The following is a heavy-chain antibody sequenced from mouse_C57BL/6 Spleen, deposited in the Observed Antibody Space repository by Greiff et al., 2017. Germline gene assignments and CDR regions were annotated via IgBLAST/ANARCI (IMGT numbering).Heavy chain of an antibody. V-gene: IGHV1-64*01. Sequence: QVQLQQPGAELVKPGASVKLSCKASGYTFTSYWMHWVKQRPGQGLEWIGMIHPNSGSTNYNEKFKSKATLTVDKSSSTAYMKLSSLTSEDSAVYYCAFLNGSSSWWYFDVWGTGTTVTVSS. J-gene: IGHJ1*03. CDR3: AFLNGSSSWWYFDV. CDR2: IHPNSGST. D-gene: IGHD1-1*01. CDR1: GYTFTSYW.